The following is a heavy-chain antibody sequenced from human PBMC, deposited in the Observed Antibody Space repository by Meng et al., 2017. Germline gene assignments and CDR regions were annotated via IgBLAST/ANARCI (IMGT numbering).Heavy chain of an antibody. CDR3: AREWPFEVRGEINYYFDY. V-gene: IGHV3-30*01. CDR2: ISYDGSNK. Sequence: GESLKISCAASGFTFSSYAMHWVRQAPGKGLEWVAVISYDGSNKYYADSVKGRFTISRDNSKNTLYLQMNSLRAEDTAVYYCAREWPFEVRGEINYYFDYWGQGTLVTVSS. CDR1: GFTFSSYA. J-gene: IGHJ4*02. D-gene: IGHD3-10*01.